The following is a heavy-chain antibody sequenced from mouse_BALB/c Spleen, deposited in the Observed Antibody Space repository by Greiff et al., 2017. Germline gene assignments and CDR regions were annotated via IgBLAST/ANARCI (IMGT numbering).Heavy chain of an antibody. J-gene: IGHJ3*01. D-gene: IGHD1-1*01. V-gene: IGHV5-17*02. CDR3: ARHGSRAWFAY. Sequence: EVKLVESGGGLVQPGGSRKLSCAASGFTFSSFGMHWVRQAPEKGLEWVAYISSGSSTIYYADTVKGRFTISRDNPKNTLFLQMTSLRSEDTAMYYCARHGSRAWFAYWGQGTLVTVSA. CDR1: GFTFSSFG. CDR2: ISSGSSTI.